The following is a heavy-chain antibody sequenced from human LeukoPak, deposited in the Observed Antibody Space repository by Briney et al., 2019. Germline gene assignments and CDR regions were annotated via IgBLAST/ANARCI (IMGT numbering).Heavy chain of an antibody. J-gene: IGHJ6*02. D-gene: IGHD3-10*01. V-gene: IGHV4-59*11. CDR2: TYSSGRT. Sequence: PSETLSLTCTVSGGSISSLYWSWIRQPPGKGLEWIGYTYSSGRTNYNPSLKSRLTISVDTSKSQFSLKLSSVTAADTAVYYCARVTGFGELFYYYYGMDVWGQGTTVTVSS. CDR3: ARVTGFGELFYYYYGMDV. CDR1: GGSISSLY.